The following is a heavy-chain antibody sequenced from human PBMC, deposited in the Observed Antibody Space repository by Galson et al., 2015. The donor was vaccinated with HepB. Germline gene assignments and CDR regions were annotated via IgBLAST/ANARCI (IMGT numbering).Heavy chain of an antibody. CDR1: GYSISSGYY. V-gene: IGHV4-38-2*02. CDR2: IYHSGST. D-gene: IGHD6-13*01. Sequence: ETLSLTCAVSGYSISSGYYWGWIRQPPGKGLEWIGSIYHSGSTYYNPSLKSRVTISVGTSKNQFSLKLSSVTAADTAVYYCARDQSYAAAAGIDYWGQGTLVTVSS. J-gene: IGHJ4*02. CDR3: ARDQSYAAAAGIDY.